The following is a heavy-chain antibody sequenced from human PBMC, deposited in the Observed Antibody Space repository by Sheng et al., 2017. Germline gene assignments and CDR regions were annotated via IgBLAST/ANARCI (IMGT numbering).Heavy chain of an antibody. J-gene: IGHJ5*02. D-gene: IGHD5-12*01. CDR3: ARLWGNVVATNWFDP. Sequence: QVHLVQSGAQVKKPGSSVKVSCKASGGSFSTYAISWLRQAPGQGLEWMGGIIPSLGIANSAQRLQGRVTITADKSTSTVYMDLSSLRSEDTAVYYCARLWGNVVATNWFDPWGQGTLVTVSS. CDR2: IIPSLGIA. CDR1: GGSFSTYA. V-gene: IGHV1-69*10.